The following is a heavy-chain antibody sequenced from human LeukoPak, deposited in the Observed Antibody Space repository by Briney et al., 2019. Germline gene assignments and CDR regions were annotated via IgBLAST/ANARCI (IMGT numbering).Heavy chain of an antibody. CDR3: ARVRGSYAIFDY. CDR2: ITSSSSTI. CDR1: GFTFSTYI. D-gene: IGHD1-26*01. J-gene: IGHJ4*02. Sequence: GGSLRLSCAASGFTFSTYIMSWVRQAPEKGLEWVSYITSSSSTIYYVDSVKGRFTISRDNAKSSLYLQMNSLRAKDTAVYYCARVRGSYAIFDYWGQGTLVTVSS. V-gene: IGHV3-48*01.